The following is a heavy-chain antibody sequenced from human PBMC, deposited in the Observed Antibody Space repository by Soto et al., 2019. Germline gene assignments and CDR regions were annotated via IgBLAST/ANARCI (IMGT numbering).Heavy chain of an antibody. V-gene: IGHV4-61*01. CDR3: AREPTAYCGGDCYLGY. D-gene: IGHD2-21*02. Sequence: QVQLQESGPGLVKPSETLSLTCTVSGGSVSSGSYYWSWIRQPPGKGLEWIGYIYYSGSTNYNPSLKSRVTISVDTSKNQFSLKLSSVTAADTAVYYCAREPTAYCGGDCYLGYWGQGTLVTVSS. J-gene: IGHJ4*02. CDR2: IYYSGST. CDR1: GGSVSSGSYY.